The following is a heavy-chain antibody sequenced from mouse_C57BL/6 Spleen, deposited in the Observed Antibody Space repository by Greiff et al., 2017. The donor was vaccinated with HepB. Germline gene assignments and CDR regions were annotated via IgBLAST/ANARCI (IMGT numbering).Heavy chain of an antibody. CDR1: GYTFTSYW. D-gene: IGHD2-4*01. J-gene: IGHJ1*03. Sequence: QVQLQQPGTELVKPGASVKLSCKASGYTFTSYWMHWVKQRPGQGLEWIGNINPSNGGTNYNEKFKSKATLTVDKSSSTAYMQLSSLTSEDSAVYYCASGVYYEYDDWYFDVWGTGTTVTVSS. CDR2: INPSNGGT. CDR3: ASGVYYEYDDWYFDV. V-gene: IGHV1-53*01.